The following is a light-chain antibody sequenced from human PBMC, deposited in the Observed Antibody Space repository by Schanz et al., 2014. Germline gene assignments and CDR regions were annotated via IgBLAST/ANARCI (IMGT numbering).Light chain of an antibody. CDR3: QQYSGFWT. Sequence: DIQMTQSPSTLSASVGDRVAITCRASQSVHIWLAWYQQKPGKAPKLLIYDASSLESGVPSRFSGSGSGTDFTLTISSLQPDDFATYYCQQYSGFWTFGQGTKVEIK. J-gene: IGKJ1*01. CDR2: DAS. CDR1: QSVHIW. V-gene: IGKV1-5*01.